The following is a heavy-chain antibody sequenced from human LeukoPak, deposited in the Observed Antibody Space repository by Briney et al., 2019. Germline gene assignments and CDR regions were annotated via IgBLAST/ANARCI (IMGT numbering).Heavy chain of an antibody. J-gene: IGHJ3*02. CDR2: IYYSGST. V-gene: IGHV4-39*07. D-gene: IGHD6-13*01. Sequence: SETLSLTCTVSVGSISSSSYYWGWIRQPPGKGLGWIGSIYYSGSTYYNPSLKSRVTISVDTSKNQFSLKLSSVTAADTAVYYCARGPAASYSSSWCRDSAFDIWGQGTMVTVSS. CDR1: VGSISSSSYY. CDR3: ARGPAASYSSSWCRDSAFDI.